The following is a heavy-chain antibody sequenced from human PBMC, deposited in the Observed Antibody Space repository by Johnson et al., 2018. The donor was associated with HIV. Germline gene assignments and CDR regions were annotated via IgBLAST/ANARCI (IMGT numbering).Heavy chain of an antibody. CDR1: GFIFSSYG. D-gene: IGHD5-18*01. J-gene: IGHJ3*02. V-gene: IGHV3-33*06. Sequence: LVESGGGVLQPGGSLRLSCAASGFIFSSYGMHWVRQAPGKGLEWVAVIWYDGSNENYTESVKGRFTISRDNSKNTLYLQMNSLRAEDTAVYYCAEQYTAMAHDAFDIWGQGTMVTVSS. CDR3: AEQYTAMAHDAFDI. CDR2: IWYDGSNE.